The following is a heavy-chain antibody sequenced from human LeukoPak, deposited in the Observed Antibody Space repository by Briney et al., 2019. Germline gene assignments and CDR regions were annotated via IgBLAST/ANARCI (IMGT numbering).Heavy chain of an antibody. CDR2: IYSGGST. V-gene: IGHV3-66*01. CDR1: GFTVSSNY. Sequence: GGSLRLSCAASGFTVSSNYMSWVRQAPGKGLEWVSVIYSGGSTYYADSVKGRFTISRDNAKNSLYLQMNSLRAEDTAVYYCASCIVGAPFDYWGQGTLVTISS. J-gene: IGHJ4*02. D-gene: IGHD1-26*01. CDR3: ASCIVGAPFDY.